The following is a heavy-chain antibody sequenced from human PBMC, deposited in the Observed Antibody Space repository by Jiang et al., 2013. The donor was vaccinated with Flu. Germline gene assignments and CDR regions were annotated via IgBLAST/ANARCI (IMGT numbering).Heavy chain of an antibody. D-gene: IGHD6-19*01. CDR1: GGSINSDSFF. J-gene: IGHJ4*02. CDR3: VRGGIAVAGTNPHFDY. Sequence: GSGLVKPSQTLSLTCTVSGGSINSDSFFWSWIRQPAGKELERLGRVYRGGTTNYNPSLKSRLTMSIDTSKNQFSLKLSSVTAADTAVYYCVRGGIAVAGTNPHFDYWGQGTLVTVSS. CDR2: VYRGGTT. V-gene: IGHV4-61*02.